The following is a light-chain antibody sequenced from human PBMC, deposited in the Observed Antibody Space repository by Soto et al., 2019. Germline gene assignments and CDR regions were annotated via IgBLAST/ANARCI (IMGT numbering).Light chain of an antibody. V-gene: IGKV3-20*01. CDR3: HQYGSSPWT. J-gene: IGKJ1*01. Sequence: ENVLTQSPGTLSLSPGERATLSCRARQTVTSNHIAWYQQKPGHTPRLLVYGASSRATGIPDRFSGGGSGTDFTLTISRVEAEDFAVYYCHQYGSSPWTFGQGTKVEIK. CDR1: QTVTSNH. CDR2: GAS.